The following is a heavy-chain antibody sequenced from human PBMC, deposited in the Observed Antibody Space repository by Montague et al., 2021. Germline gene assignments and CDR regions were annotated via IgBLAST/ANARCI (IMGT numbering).Heavy chain of an antibody. D-gene: IGHD2/OR15-2a*01. V-gene: IGHV4-39*01. J-gene: IGHJ6*03. Sequence: SETLSLTCSVSGDSISSKGNFWGWIRQPPGKGLEWIGVLDYSGTTYYSPSLRSRVTISVDTSKSQFSLKVTAVTAADTAVYYCARHRSRHHSMAFVASDHYDYMDVWGTGTTVAVSS. CDR2: LDYSGTT. CDR3: ARHRSRHHSMAFVASDHYDYMDV. CDR1: GDSISSKGNF.